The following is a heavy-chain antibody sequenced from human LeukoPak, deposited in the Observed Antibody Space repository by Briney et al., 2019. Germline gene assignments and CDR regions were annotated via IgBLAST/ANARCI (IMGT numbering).Heavy chain of an antibody. CDR2: INFDGSST. V-gene: IGHV3-74*01. D-gene: IGHD1-14*01. CDR3: ARDPENKDAFDI. Sequence: GGSLRLSCAASGFTFRSYWMHWVRQAPGKGLVWVSRINFDGSSTSYADSVKGRFTISGDNAKNTLFLQMNSLRAEDTAVYYCARDPENKDAFDIWGQGTMVTVSS. CDR1: GFTFRSYW. J-gene: IGHJ3*02.